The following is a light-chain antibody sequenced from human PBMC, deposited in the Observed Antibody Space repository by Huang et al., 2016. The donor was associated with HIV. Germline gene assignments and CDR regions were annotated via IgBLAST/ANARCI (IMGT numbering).Light chain of an antibody. CDR3: QQANSFPWT. J-gene: IGKJ1*01. CDR1: QGISSW. CDR2: AAS. V-gene: IGKV1-12*01. Sequence: DIQMTQSPSSVSASIGDRVTITCRASQGISSWLAWYQQKPGKAPSLLIFAASSLQSGVPSRFSGSGSGASFTLTINSLQPEDSATYYCQQANSFPWTFGQGTKVEIK.